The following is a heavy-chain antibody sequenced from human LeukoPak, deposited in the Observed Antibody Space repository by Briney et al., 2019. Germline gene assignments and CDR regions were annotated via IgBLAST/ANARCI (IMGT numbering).Heavy chain of an antibody. CDR2: IYYSGST. V-gene: IGHV4-61*05. CDR1: GGSISSSSYY. J-gene: IGHJ4*02. Sequence: SETLSLTCTVSGGSISSSSYYWGWIRQPPGKGLEWIGYIYYSGSTNYNPSLKSRVTISVDTSKNQFSLKLSSVTAADTAVYYCARAPRPDFWSGYYRFDYWGQGTLVIVSS. CDR3: ARAPRPDFWSGYYRFDY. D-gene: IGHD3-3*01.